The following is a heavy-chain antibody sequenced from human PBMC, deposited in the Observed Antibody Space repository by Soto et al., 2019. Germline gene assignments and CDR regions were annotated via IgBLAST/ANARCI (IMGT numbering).Heavy chain of an antibody. CDR3: ARSLLDEYSSSWRSAYYGMDV. CDR1: GFTFSAYY. D-gene: IGHD6-13*01. Sequence: APVKVSCKASGFTFSAYYIYWVRQAPGQGLEWIGWINPNSGGTNNAQKFQGRVTMTRDTSTSTVYMELSALISDDTAVYYCARSLLDEYSSSWRSAYYGMDVWGQGTTVTVSS. CDR2: INPNSGGT. V-gene: IGHV1-2*02. J-gene: IGHJ6*02.